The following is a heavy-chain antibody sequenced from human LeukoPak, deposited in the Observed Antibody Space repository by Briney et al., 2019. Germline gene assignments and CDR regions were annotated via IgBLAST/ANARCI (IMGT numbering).Heavy chain of an antibody. CDR2: IYSGGST. CDR3: ASSVRGASYYYYGMDV. CDR1: GFTFSSYW. V-gene: IGHV3-53*01. J-gene: IGHJ6*02. D-gene: IGHD3-10*01. Sequence: GGSLRLSCAASGFTFSSYWMHWVRQAPGKGLEWVSVIYSGGSTYYADSVKGRFTISRDNSKNTLYLQMNSLRAEDTAVYYCASSVRGASYYYYGMDVWGQGTTVTVSS.